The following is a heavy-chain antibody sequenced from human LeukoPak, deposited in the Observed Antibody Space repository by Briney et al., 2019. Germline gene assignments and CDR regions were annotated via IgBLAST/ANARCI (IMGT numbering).Heavy chain of an antibody. CDR3: ARVHHYDSSGYYWDY. Sequence: KSGGSLRLSCAASGFTFSDYYMSWIRQAPGEGLEWVSYISSSGSTIYYADSVKGRFTISRDNAKNSLYLQMNSLRAEDTAVYYCARVHHYDSSGYYWDYWGQGTLVTVSS. CDR1: GFTFSDYY. J-gene: IGHJ4*02. V-gene: IGHV3-11*04. CDR2: ISSSGSTI. D-gene: IGHD3-22*01.